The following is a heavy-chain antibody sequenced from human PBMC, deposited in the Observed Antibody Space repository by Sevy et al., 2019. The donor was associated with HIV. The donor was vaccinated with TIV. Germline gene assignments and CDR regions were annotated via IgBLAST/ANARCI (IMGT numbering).Heavy chain of an antibody. D-gene: IGHD3-22*01. J-gene: IGHJ4*02. CDR2: IFYSGST. CDR3: ARQRASSGYFYFDS. V-gene: IGHV4-30-4*01. Sequence: SETLSLTCTVSGGSISSGDYYWSWIRQPPGKGLEWIGYIFYSGSTYFNPSLKSRVTISLDTSKSQFSLRLSSVTAADTAVFYCARQRASSGYFYFDSWGQGTLVTASS. CDR1: GGSISSGDYY.